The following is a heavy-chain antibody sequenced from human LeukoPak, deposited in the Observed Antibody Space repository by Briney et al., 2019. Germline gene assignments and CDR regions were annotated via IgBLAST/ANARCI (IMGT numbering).Heavy chain of an antibody. J-gene: IGHJ6*03. D-gene: IGHD2-2*02. CDR3: ARNGYCSSTSCYTSYYYYYYMDV. Sequence: PSETLSLTCIVSGGSISSYYWGWIRQPPGKGLEWIGSIYYSGSTYYNPSLKSRVTISVDTSKNQFSLKLSSVTAADTAVYYCARNGYCSSTSCYTSYYYYYYMDVWGKGTTVTVSS. CDR2: IYYSGST. V-gene: IGHV4-39*01. CDR1: GGSISSYY.